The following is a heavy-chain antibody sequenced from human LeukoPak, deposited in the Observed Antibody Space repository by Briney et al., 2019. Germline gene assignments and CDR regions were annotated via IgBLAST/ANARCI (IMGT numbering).Heavy chain of an antibody. D-gene: IGHD2-15*01. J-gene: IGHJ6*02. Sequence: GGSLRLSCAASEFTFSDYYMRWIRQAPGKGLEWVSYISSNGSTIYYADSVKGRFTISRDNAKNSLYLQMNSLRAEDTAVYYCARGDKDFYYGMDVWGQGATVTASS. CDR2: ISSNGSTI. CDR1: EFTFSDYY. CDR3: ARGDKDFYYGMDV. V-gene: IGHV3-11*01.